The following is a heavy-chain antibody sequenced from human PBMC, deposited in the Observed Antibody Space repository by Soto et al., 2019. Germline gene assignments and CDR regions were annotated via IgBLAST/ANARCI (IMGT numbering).Heavy chain of an antibody. CDR3: ARTGALGLARDFDC. Sequence: VGSLRVSCVASGFTFSSYSMNWVRQAPGEGLEWVSFISSDSNYIYYADSLKGRFTISRDNAKNSVYLEMNSLRGEDTAVYYCARTGALGLARDFDCWGQGTLVTVSS. D-gene: IGHD7-27*01. CDR2: ISSDSNYI. V-gene: IGHV3-21*01. J-gene: IGHJ4*02. CDR1: GFTFSSYS.